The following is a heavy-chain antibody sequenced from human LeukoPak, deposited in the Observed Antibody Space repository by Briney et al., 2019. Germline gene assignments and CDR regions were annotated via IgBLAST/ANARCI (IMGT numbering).Heavy chain of an antibody. CDR1: GGTFSSYA. J-gene: IGHJ6*02. Sequence: SVKVSCKASGGTFSSYAISWVRQAPGQGLEWMGGIIPIFGTADYAQKFQGRVTMTRDTSTSTVYMELSSLRSEDTAVYYCARDDPVTYYYGMDVWGQGTTVTVSS. D-gene: IGHD5-18*01. CDR2: IIPIFGTA. V-gene: IGHV1-69*05. CDR3: ARDDPVTYYYGMDV.